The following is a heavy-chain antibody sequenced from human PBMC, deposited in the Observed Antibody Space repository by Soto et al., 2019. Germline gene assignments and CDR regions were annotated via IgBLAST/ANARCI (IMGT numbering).Heavy chain of an antibody. V-gene: IGHV3-30-3*01. CDR2: ISYDGSNK. J-gene: IGHJ4*02. D-gene: IGHD5-12*01. CDR3: AREVAEDSGYERLGHFDY. CDR1: GFTFSSYA. Sequence: QVQLVESGGGVVQPGRSLRLSCAASGFTFSSYAMHWVRQAPGKGLEWVAVISYDGSNKYYADSVKGRFTISRDNSKNKLYLQMNSLRAEDTAVYYCAREVAEDSGYERLGHFDYWGQGTLVTVSS.